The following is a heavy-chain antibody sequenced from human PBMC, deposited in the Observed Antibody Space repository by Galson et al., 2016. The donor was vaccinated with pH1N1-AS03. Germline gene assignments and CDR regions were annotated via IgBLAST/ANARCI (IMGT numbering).Heavy chain of an antibody. Sequence: SVKVSCKASGCTFTSSIFNWVRQAPGQGLEWMGWISPYNGNTTYAQKLQGRLTMTTDTSTSTAYVELRSLRAEDTAVYYCARAIGGAGSAWGQGTLVTVSS. CDR3: ARAIGGAGSA. J-gene: IGHJ4*02. D-gene: IGHD1-26*01. CDR1: GCTFTSSI. CDR2: ISPYNGNT. V-gene: IGHV1-18*01.